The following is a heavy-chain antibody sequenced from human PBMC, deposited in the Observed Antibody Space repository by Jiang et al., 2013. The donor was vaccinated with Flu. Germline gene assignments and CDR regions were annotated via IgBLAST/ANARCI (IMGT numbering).Heavy chain of an antibody. J-gene: IGHJ5*02. CDR3: ARHTLSSYYGSGSPQVGVGFDP. D-gene: IGHD3-10*01. V-gene: IGHV4-39*01. CDR2: IYYSGST. Sequence: WGWIRQPPGKGLEWIGSIYYSGSTYXNPSLKSRVTISVDTSKNQFSLKLGSVTAADTAVYYCARHTLSSYYGSGSPQVGVGFDPWGQGTLVTVSS.